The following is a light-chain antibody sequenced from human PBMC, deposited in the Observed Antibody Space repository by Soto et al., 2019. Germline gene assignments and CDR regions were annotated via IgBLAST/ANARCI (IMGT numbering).Light chain of an antibody. V-gene: IGKV3-11*01. J-gene: IGKJ1*01. CDR1: QSVSSY. CDR2: DAS. Sequence: EMVLTQSPGTLSLSPGERATLSCRARQSVSSYLAWYQQKPGQAPSLLIYDASNRATGSPARFIGIGAWTDFTLTISSLEPEDFAVYYCQQRSNWLWTFGQGTKVDIK. CDR3: QQRSNWLWT.